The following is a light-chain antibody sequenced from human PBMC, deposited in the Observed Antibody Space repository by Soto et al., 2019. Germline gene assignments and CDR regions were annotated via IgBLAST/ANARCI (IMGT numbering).Light chain of an antibody. CDR1: SSNIGSNY. J-gene: IGLJ2*01. CDR3: AAWDDSLSGLV. V-gene: IGLV1-47*01. CDR2: RNN. Sequence: QSVLTQPPSASGTPGQRVTISCSGSSSNIGSNYVYWYQQLPGTAPILLIYRNNQRPSGVPDRFSGSKSGTSASLAISGLRSEDEADYYCAAWDDSLSGLVFGGGTKVTVL.